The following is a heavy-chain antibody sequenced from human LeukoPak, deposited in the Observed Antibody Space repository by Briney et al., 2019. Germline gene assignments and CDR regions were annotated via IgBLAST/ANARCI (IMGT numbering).Heavy chain of an antibody. Sequence: ASVKVSCKASGGTFSSYAISWVRQAPGQGLEWMGGIIPIFGTANYAQKFQGRVTITADESTSTAYMELSSLRSEDTAVYYCARGEYSSSSASIDYWGQGTLVTVSS. J-gene: IGHJ4*02. D-gene: IGHD6-6*01. V-gene: IGHV1-69*13. CDR3: ARGEYSSSSASIDY. CDR1: GGTFSSYA. CDR2: IIPIFGTA.